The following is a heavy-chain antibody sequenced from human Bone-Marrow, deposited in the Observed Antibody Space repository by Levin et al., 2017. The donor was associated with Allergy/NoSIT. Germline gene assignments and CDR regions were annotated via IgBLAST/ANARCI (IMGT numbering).Heavy chain of an antibody. CDR1: GFIFDKYN. CDR2: ISESSGYI. Sequence: PGGSLRLSCAASGFIFDKYNMIWVRQAPGKGLEWVSSISESSGYIYYTDSVRGRFTISRDNAKKSLSLQMDSLRVEDTAVYYCASRNVYGSYGSGIEYWGQGTRVTVSS. CDR3: ASRNVYGSYGSGIEY. J-gene: IGHJ4*02. V-gene: IGHV3-21*01. D-gene: IGHD3-10*01.